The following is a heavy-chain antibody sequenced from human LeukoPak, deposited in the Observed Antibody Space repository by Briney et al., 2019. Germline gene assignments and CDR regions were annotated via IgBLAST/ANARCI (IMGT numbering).Heavy chain of an antibody. CDR1: GFTFSSYA. J-gene: IGHJ3*02. D-gene: IGHD3-10*01. CDR2: ISGSGGST. Sequence: GGSLRLSCAASGFTFSSYAMSWVRQAPGKGLEWVSAISGSGGSTYYADSVKGRFTISRDNSKNTLYLQMNSLRAEDTAVYYCAKDLRELLCFGEPDINDAFEIWGQGTMVSVSS. CDR3: AKDLRELLCFGEPDINDAFEI. V-gene: IGHV3-23*01.